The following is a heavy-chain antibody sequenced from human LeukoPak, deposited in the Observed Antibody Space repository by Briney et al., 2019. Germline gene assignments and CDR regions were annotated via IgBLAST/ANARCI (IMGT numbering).Heavy chain of an antibody. J-gene: IGHJ6*04. CDR1: GGTFSSYA. CDR3: ASGPTTVVTGMDV. V-gene: IGHV1-69*05. Sequence: SVKFSCKASGGTFSSYAISWVRQAPGQGLEWMGGIIPIFGTANYAQKFQGRVTITTDESTSTAYMELSSLRSEDTAVYYCASGPTTVVTGMDVWGKGTTVTVSS. CDR2: IIPIFGTA. D-gene: IGHD4-23*01.